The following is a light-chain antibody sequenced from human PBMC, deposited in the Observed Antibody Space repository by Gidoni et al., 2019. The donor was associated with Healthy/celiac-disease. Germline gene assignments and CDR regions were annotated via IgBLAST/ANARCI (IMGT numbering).Light chain of an antibody. CDR3: QQYNNWPPRT. Sequence: EIVMTQSPATLSVSPGARATLSGRASQSVSSNLAWYQQKPGQAPRLLIYGASTRATGIPARFSGSGSGTEFTLTISSLQSEDFAVYYCQQYNNWPPRTFGQGTKVEIK. J-gene: IGKJ1*01. CDR2: GAS. V-gene: IGKV3-15*01. CDR1: QSVSSN.